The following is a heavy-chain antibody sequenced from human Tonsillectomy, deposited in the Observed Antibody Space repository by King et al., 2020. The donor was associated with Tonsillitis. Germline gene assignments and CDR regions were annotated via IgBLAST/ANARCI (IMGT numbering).Heavy chain of an antibody. CDR3: ARDRDIPEAGMGGDH. CDR2: ISYDGSNK. J-gene: IGHJ4*02. Sequence: VQLVESGGGVVQPGRSLRLSCAASGFTFSNFAMHWVRQAAGKGLEWVAGISYDGSNKYYADSVKGRFTISRDNSKNTLYLQVNSLRAEDTAVYYCARDRDIPEAGMGGDHWGQGTLVTVSS. D-gene: IGHD6-19*01. V-gene: IGHV3-30*04. CDR1: GFTFSNFA.